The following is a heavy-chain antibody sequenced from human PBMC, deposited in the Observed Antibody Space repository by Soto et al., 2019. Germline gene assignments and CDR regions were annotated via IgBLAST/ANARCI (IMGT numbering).Heavy chain of an antibody. CDR1: GFTFSSYV. Sequence: EVQLLESGGGLVQPGGSLRLSCAASGFTFSSYVMSWVRQAPGKGLEWVSAISGSGGSTYYADSVKGRFTISRDNSKNTLYLQMNSLRAEDTAVYYCAARRTNTVTGVLDVWGQGTTVTVSS. V-gene: IGHV3-23*01. J-gene: IGHJ6*02. CDR3: AARRTNTVTGVLDV. D-gene: IGHD4-17*01. CDR2: ISGSGGST.